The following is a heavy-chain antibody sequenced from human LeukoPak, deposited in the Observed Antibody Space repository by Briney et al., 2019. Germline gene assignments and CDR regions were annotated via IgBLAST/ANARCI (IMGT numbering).Heavy chain of an antibody. J-gene: IGHJ4*02. D-gene: IGHD3-9*01. CDR1: GGSISSYY. CDR2: IYYSGST. CDR3: ARQYDILTGYFL. V-gene: IGHV4-59*08. Sequence: SETLSLTCTVSGGSISSYYWSWIRQPPGKGLEWIGYIYYSGSTNYNPSLKSRVTISVDTSKNQFSLKLSSVTAADTAVYYRARQYDILTGYFLWGQGTLVTVSS.